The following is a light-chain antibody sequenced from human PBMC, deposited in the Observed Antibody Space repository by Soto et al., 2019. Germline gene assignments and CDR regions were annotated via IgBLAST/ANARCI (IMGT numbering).Light chain of an antibody. CDR2: KAS. CDR1: QSISTW. CDR3: QQYINRWT. Sequence: DMQMTQSASTLSASVGDRVTITCRASQSISTWLAWYQQKPGKAPKLLIYKASSLESGVPSRFSGSGSGTELTLTISSLQPDDSATYYCQQYINRWTFGQGTKVDIK. V-gene: IGKV1-5*03. J-gene: IGKJ1*01.